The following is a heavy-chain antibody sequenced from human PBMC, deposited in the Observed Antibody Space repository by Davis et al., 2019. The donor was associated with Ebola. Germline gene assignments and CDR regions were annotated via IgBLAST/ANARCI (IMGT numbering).Heavy chain of an antibody. CDR2: IHPDDSNT. CDR1: GYSFTSYW. CDR3: VHSRGGSSGFYLQH. V-gene: IGHV5-51*01. J-gene: IGHJ1*01. D-gene: IGHD3-22*01. Sequence: PGGSLRLSCKGSGYSFTSYWIGWVRQVPGKGLEWMGIIHPDDSNTSYSPSFQGQVTISVDKSINTAYLQWSSLKASDTAKYYCVHSRGGSSGFYLQHWGQGTLVTVSS.